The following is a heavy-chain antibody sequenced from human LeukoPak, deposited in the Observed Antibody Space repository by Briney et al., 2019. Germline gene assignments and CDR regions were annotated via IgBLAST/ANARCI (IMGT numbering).Heavy chain of an antibody. CDR2: IKQDGSEK. CDR1: GFTFSSYA. D-gene: IGHD6-19*01. CDR3: ARMRSGWRDDAFDI. Sequence: GGSLRLSCAASGFTFSSYAMSWVRQAPGKGLEWVANIKQDGSEKYYVDSVKGRFTISRDNAKNSLYLQMNSLRAEDTAVYYCARMRSGWRDDAFDIWGQGTMVTVSS. J-gene: IGHJ3*02. V-gene: IGHV3-7*04.